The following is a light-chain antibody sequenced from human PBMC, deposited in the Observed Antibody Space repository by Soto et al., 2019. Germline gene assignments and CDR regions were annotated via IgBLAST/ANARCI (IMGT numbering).Light chain of an antibody. CDR1: QSVSSSY. CDR2: AAS. V-gene: IGKV3-20*01. J-gene: IGKJ1*01. CDR3: QQYGSSRT. Sequence: EIVLTQSPGTLSLSPGERATLSCRASQSVSSSYLAWYQQKPGQAPRLLIYAASSRATGIPGRFSGSGSGTDFTLTISRLEPEDFAVYYCQQYGSSRTFGQGTKVEIK.